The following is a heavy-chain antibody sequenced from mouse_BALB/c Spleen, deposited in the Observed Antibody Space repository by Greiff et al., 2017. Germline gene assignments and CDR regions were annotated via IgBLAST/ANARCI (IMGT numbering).Heavy chain of an antibody. CDR2: ISTYYGDA. CDR3: ARSPWFAY. Sequence: QVQLKESGAELVRPGVSVKISCKGSGYTFTDYAMHWVKQSHAKSLEWIGVISTYYGDASYNQKFKGKATMTVDKSSSTAYMELARLTSEDSAIYYCARSPWFAYWGQGTLVTVSA. V-gene: IGHV1S137*01. J-gene: IGHJ3*01. CDR1: GYTFTDYA.